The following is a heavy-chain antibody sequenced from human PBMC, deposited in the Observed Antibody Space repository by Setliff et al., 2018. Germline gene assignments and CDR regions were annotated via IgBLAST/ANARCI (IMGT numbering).Heavy chain of an antibody. Sequence: GGSLRLSCEASGFTFSSYTMTWVRQAPGEGLEWASGISARTGLTYYADSVKGRLTMSRDISKNTLYLQMNSLRAEDTAVYYCAKDRSSGWPDIDYWGQGTLVTVSS. CDR3: AKDRSSGWPDIDY. CDR1: GFTFSSYT. V-gene: IGHV3-23*01. CDR2: ISARTGLT. D-gene: IGHD6-19*01. J-gene: IGHJ4*02.